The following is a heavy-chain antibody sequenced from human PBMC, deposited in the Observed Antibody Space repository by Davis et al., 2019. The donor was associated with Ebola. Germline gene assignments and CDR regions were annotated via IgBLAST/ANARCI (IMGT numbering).Heavy chain of an antibody. D-gene: IGHD3-3*01. CDR3: AREESFFGVVIYYYGMDV. CDR2: FDPDDGET. J-gene: IGHJ6*02. CDR1: GYSLTELS. Sequence: ASVKVSCKVSGYSLTELSIHWVRQAPGKGLEWMGTFDPDDGETLSAQKFQGRVTMTRDTSISTAYMELSRLRSDDTAVYYCAREESFFGVVIYYYGMDVWGQGTTVTVSS. V-gene: IGHV1-24*01.